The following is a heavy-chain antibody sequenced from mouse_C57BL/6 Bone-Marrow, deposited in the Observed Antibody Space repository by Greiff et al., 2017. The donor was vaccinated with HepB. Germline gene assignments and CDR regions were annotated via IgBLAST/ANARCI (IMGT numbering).Heavy chain of an antibody. CDR1: GYTFTSYG. CDR2: IYPRSGNT. V-gene: IGHV1-81*01. Sequence: QVQLKESGAELARPGASVKLSCKASGYTFTSYGISWVKQRTGQGLEWIGEIYPRSGNTYYNEKFKGKATLTADKSSSTAYMELRSLTSEDSAVYFCARRRWFSSFAYWGQGTLVTVSA. D-gene: IGHD2-3*01. CDR3: ARRRWFSSFAY. J-gene: IGHJ3*01.